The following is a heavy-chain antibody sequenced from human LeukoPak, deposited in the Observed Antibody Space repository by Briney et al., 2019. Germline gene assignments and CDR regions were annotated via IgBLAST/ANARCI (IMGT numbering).Heavy chain of an antibody. Sequence: GGSLRLSCAASGFTFSSYGMHWVRQAPGKGLEWVANIKQDGSEKYYVDSVKGRFTISRDNAKNSLYLQMNSLRAEDTAVYYCARVYSYGFGEHAFDIWGQGTMVTVSS. D-gene: IGHD5-18*01. V-gene: IGHV3-7*01. CDR3: ARVYSYGFGEHAFDI. J-gene: IGHJ3*02. CDR2: IKQDGSEK. CDR1: GFTFSSYG.